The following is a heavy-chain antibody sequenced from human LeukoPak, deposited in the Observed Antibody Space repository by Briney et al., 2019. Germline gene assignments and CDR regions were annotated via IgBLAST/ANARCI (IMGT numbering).Heavy chain of an antibody. Sequence: PGGSLRLSCAASGFTFSSYAMSWVRQAPGKGLEWVSAISGSGGSTYYADSVKGRFTISRDNSKNTLYLQMNSLRAEDTAVYYCATGLRGIAAAGTDPFDYWGQGTLVTVSS. CDR3: ATGLRGIAAAGTDPFDY. V-gene: IGHV3-23*01. CDR1: GFTFSSYA. J-gene: IGHJ4*02. D-gene: IGHD6-13*01. CDR2: ISGSGGST.